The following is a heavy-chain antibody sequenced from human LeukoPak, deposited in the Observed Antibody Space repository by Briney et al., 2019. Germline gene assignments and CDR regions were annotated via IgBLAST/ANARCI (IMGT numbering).Heavy chain of an antibody. Sequence: PSETLSLTCTVSGGSISSSSYCWGWIRQPPGKGLEWIGSIYYSGSTYYNPSLKSRVTISVDTSKNQFSLKLSSVTAADTAVYYCARVYYGDYYFDYWGQGTLVTVSS. D-gene: IGHD4-17*01. CDR3: ARVYYGDYYFDY. V-gene: IGHV4-39*07. CDR1: GGSISSSSYC. CDR2: IYYSGST. J-gene: IGHJ4*02.